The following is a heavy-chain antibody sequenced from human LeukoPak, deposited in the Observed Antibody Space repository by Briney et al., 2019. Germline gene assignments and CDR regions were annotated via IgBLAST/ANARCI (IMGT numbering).Heavy chain of an antibody. J-gene: IGHJ4*02. Sequence: SETLSLTCTVSGGSISGFYWSWIRQPPGKGLEWIGYIYYSGNTNYNPSLKSRVTISVDTSKNQFSLKLSSVTAADTAVYYCARSLYYTVGFTSAPDYWGQGTLVTVSS. V-gene: IGHV4-59*08. CDR2: IYYSGNT. CDR3: ARSLYYTVGFTSAPDY. CDR1: GGSISGFY. D-gene: IGHD3-3*01.